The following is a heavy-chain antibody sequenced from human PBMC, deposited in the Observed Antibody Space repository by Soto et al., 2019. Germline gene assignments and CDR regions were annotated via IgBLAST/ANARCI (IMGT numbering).Heavy chain of an antibody. Sequence: QVQLQESGPGLVKPSQTLSLTCTVSGGSISSGDYYWSWIRQPPGKGLEWIGYIYYSGSTYYNPSLKSRVTISVDTSKNQFSLKLSSVTAADTAVYYCARGSKYYYGSRNWFDRWGQGTLVTVS. CDR3: ARGSKYYYGSRNWFDR. CDR1: GGSISSGDYY. J-gene: IGHJ5*02. D-gene: IGHD3-10*01. V-gene: IGHV4-30-4*01. CDR2: IYYSGST.